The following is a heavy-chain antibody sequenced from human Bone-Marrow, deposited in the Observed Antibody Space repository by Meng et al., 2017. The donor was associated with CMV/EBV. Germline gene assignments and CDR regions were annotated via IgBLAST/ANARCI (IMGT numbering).Heavy chain of an antibody. J-gene: IGHJ4*02. D-gene: IGHD5-24*01. Sequence: EVQLLESGGGLVQPGGSLSLSCAAYAFTFRDYSMSWVRQAPGKGLEWVSTIRRSGETTYSADSVEGRFTNSRDNSKNTLYLQMNSLRAEDTAVYYCAKGGYTSWFDYWGRRTLVTVSS. V-gene: IGHV3-23*01. CDR2: IRRSGETT. CDR1: AFTFRDYS. CDR3: AKGGYTSWFDY.